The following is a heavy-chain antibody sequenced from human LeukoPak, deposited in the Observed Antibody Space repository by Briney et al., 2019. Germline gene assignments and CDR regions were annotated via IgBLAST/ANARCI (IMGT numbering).Heavy chain of an antibody. CDR2: ISSSSNPI. D-gene: IGHD6-19*01. V-gene: IGHV3-48*01. CDR3: AREGYSSGWAIDY. Sequence: PGGSLRLSCAASGFIFSSYGMIWVRQAPGKGLEWISYISSSSNPIYYADSVKGRFTISRDNAKNSLYLQLSSLRAEDTAVYYCAREGYSSGWAIDYWGQGTLVTVSS. J-gene: IGHJ4*02. CDR1: GFIFSSYG.